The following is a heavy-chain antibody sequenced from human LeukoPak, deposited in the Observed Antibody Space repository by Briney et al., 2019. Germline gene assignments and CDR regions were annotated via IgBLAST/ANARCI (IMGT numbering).Heavy chain of an antibody. V-gene: IGHV1-8*01. CDR1: GYIFTSYD. D-gene: IGHD1-14*01. Sequence: ASVKVSCKASGYIFTSYDINWVRQATGQGPEWMGWMKPNSGNTDYAQKFQGRVTMTRDTSISTAYMELSSLRSEDTAVYYCARQPGTNALDIWGQGTMVTVSS. J-gene: IGHJ3*02. CDR2: MKPNSGNT. CDR3: ARQPGTNALDI.